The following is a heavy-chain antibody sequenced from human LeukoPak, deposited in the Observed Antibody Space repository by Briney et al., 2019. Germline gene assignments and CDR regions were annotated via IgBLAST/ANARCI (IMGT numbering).Heavy chain of an antibody. Sequence: LPGGSLRLSCAASGFTVSSNYMSWVRQAPGKGLEWVSVIYRGGNTYYADSVKGRFTVSRDNSKTTLYLQMNSLRAEDTAVYYCARGGARQQLVENYFDYWGQGTLVTVSS. CDR3: ARGGARQQLVENYFDY. V-gene: IGHV3-53*01. J-gene: IGHJ4*02. CDR1: GFTVSSNY. CDR2: IYRGGNT. D-gene: IGHD6-13*01.